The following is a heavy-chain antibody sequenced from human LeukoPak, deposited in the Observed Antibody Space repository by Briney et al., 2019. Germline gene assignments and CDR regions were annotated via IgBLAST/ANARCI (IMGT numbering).Heavy chain of an antibody. CDR2: INHSGST. CDR3: ARPPRGSVYWYFDL. V-gene: IGHV4-34*01. D-gene: IGHD3-10*01. Sequence: PSETLSLTCAVYGGSFSGYYWSWIRQPPGKGLEWIGEINHSGSTNYNPSLKSRVTISVDTSKNQFSLKLSSVTAADTAVYYCARPPRGSVYWYFDLWGRGTLVTVSS. J-gene: IGHJ2*01. CDR1: GGSFSGYY.